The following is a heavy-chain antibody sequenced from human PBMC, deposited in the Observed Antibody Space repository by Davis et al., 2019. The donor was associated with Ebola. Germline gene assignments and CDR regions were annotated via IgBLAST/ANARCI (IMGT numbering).Heavy chain of an antibody. D-gene: IGHD2-2*02. J-gene: IGHJ6*02. CDR3: ASPPLYVRYYYYGMDV. Sequence: AASVKVSCKASGYTFTSYDINWVRQATGQGLEWMGWMNPNSGNTGYAQKFQGRVTMTRNTSISTTYMELSSLRSEDTAVYYCASPPLYVRYYYYGMDVWGQGTTVTVSS. CDR1: GYTFTSYD. V-gene: IGHV1-8*01. CDR2: MNPNSGNT.